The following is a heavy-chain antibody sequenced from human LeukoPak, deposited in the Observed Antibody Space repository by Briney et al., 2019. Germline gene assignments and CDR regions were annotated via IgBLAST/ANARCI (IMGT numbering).Heavy chain of an antibody. CDR2: ISYDGSNK. D-gene: IGHD2-2*02. Sequence: PGGSLRLSCVASGFTFSTYWMSWVRQSPEKGLEWVAVISYDGSNKYYADSVKGRFTISRDNTKNTLYLQMNSLRAEDTAVYYCAKGAILEPFDYWGQGTLVTVSS. CDR1: GFTFSTYW. V-gene: IGHV3-30*18. J-gene: IGHJ4*02. CDR3: AKGAILEPFDY.